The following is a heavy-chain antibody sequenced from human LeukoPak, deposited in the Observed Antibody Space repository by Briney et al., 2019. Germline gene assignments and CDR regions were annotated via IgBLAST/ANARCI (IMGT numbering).Heavy chain of an antibody. J-gene: IGHJ4*02. CDR3: ARESDYYDSSDTRDY. V-gene: IGHV4-30-4*08. CDR2: IYYSGST. CDR1: GGSISSGDYS. Sequence: SQTLSLTCTVSGGSISSGDYSWSWIRQPPGKGLEWIGYIYYSGSTYYNPSLKSRVTISVDTSKNQFSLKLSSVTAADTAVYYCARESDYYDSSDTRDYWGQGTLVTVSS. D-gene: IGHD3-22*01.